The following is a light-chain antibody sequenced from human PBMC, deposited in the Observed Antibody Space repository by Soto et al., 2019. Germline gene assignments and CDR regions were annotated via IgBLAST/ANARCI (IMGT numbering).Light chain of an antibody. CDR3: QHYSMKRHQLT. Sequence: DIVLAQAPATLSLSPGARATLSSRASQSVSSYLAWYQQTPGQAPRLLIYASSRRATDIPDRFSGSVSGKEFTRNISSLQSEEFAGYYGQHYSMKRHQLTGSGGHQVDIK. V-gene: IGKV3-11*01. J-gene: IGKJ4*01. CDR1: QSVSSY. CDR2: ASS.